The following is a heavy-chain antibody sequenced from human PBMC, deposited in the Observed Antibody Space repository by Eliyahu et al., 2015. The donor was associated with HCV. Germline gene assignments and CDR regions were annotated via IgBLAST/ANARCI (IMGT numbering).Heavy chain of an antibody. Sequence: QVQLVESGGGVVQPGGSLRLSCAASGFTFSSYGMHWXRQAPGKGLEWVAIIRQDGSKRDYADSVKGRFTISRDNSKNTLFLQMNSLRAEDTAVYYCAKMHLGSGRYNAFDIWGQGTMVTVSS. CDR2: IRQDGSKR. CDR1: GFTFSSYG. J-gene: IGHJ3*02. D-gene: IGHD6-19*01. V-gene: IGHV3-30*02. CDR3: AKMHLGSGRYNAFDI.